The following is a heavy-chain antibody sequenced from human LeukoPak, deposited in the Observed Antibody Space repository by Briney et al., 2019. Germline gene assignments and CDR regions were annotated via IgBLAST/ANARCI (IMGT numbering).Heavy chain of an antibody. CDR2: ISGSGGST. D-gene: IGHD6-6*01. CDR1: GFTFSSYA. Sequence: GGSLRLSCAASGFTFSSYAMSWVRQGPGKGLEWVSAISGSGGSTYYADSVKGRFTISRGNSKNTLYLQTNSLRAEDTAVYYCARDRIAARPSNWFDPWGQGTLVTVSS. CDR3: ARDRIAARPSNWFDP. V-gene: IGHV3-23*01. J-gene: IGHJ5*02.